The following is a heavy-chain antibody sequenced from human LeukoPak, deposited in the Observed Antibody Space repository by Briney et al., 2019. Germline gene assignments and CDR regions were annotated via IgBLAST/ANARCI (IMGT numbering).Heavy chain of an antibody. J-gene: IGHJ6*03. CDR3: ARLFGYYYMDV. CDR1: GFTFTNYW. Sequence: PGGSLRLSCAASGFTFTNYWMSWVRQAPGKGLEWVANIKQDGSEKYYVDSVKGRFTISRDNAKNSLYLQMNSLRAEDTAVYYCARLFGYYYMDVWGKGTTVTISS. V-gene: IGHV3-7*01. D-gene: IGHD3-16*01. CDR2: IKQDGSEK.